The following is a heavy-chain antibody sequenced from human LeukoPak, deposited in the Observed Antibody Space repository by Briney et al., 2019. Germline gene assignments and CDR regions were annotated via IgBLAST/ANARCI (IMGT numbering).Heavy chain of an antibody. J-gene: IGHJ5*02. D-gene: IGHD2-2*01. V-gene: IGHV3-33*01. CDR2: LWYDGSNK. CDR3: ARNVDSSTINWFDP. CDR1: GFTFGDYA. Sequence: PGGSLRLSCTASGFTFGDYAMSWVRQAPGKGLEWVAVLWYDGSNKDYADSVKGRFTISTDNSKDTLYLQMNSLRAEDTAIYYCARNVDSSTINWFDPWGQGTLVTVSS.